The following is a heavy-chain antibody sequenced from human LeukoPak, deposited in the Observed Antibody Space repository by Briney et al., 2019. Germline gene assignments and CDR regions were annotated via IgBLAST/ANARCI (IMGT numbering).Heavy chain of an antibody. V-gene: IGHV3-23*01. D-gene: IGHD3-22*01. CDR3: AKDFYYDSSGYYSDYFDY. J-gene: IGHJ4*02. CDR1: GFTFSSYA. Sequence: PGGSLRLSCAASGFTFSSYAMSWVRQAPGKGLDWVSAISGSGGSTYYADSVKGRFTISRDNSKNTLYLQMNSLRAEDTAVYYCAKDFYYDSSGYYSDYFDYWGQGTLVTVSS. CDR2: ISGSGGST.